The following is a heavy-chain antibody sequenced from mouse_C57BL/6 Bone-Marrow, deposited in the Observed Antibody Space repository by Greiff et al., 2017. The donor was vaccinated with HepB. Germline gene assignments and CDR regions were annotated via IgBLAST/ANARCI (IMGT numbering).Heavy chain of an antibody. V-gene: IGHV1-26*01. CDR3: ARGGRKYFDY. CDR1: GYTFTDYY. D-gene: IGHD3-3*01. J-gene: IGHJ2*01. CDR2: INPNNGGT. Sequence: VQLQQSGPELVKPGASVKISCKASGYTFTDYYMNWVKQSHGKSLEWIGDINPNNGGTSYNQKFKGKATLTVDKSSSTAYMELRSLTSEDSAVYYCARGGRKYFDYWGQGTTLTVSS.